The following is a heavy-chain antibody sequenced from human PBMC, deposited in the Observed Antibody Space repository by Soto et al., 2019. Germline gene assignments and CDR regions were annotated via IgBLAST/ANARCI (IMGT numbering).Heavy chain of an antibody. Sequence: PSERLSITCTVCGGCISRSSYYGGWIRQPPGKGLEWIGSIYYSGSTYYNPSLKSRVTISVDTSKNQFSLKLSSVTAADTAVYYCARQVDYGGQRGYYYYYYGMDVWGQGTTGTVSS. CDR2: IYYSGST. V-gene: IGHV4-39*01. CDR1: GGCISRSSYY. J-gene: IGHJ6*02. CDR3: ARQVDYGGQRGYYYYYYGMDV. D-gene: IGHD4-17*01.